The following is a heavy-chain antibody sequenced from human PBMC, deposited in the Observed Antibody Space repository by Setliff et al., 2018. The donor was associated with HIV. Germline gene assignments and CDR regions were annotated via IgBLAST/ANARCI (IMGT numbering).Heavy chain of an antibody. CDR2: IIPILGVA. CDR3: VRGVQSPPHYSYYYMDV. Sequence: SLKVSCKASRSTFNSHTINWVRQAPGQGLDWMGRIIPILGVANYAQRFQGKVTITADKSTSTAYMELTSLRFDDTAMYYCVRGVQSPPHYSYYYMDVWGEGTMVTVSS. CDR1: RSTFNSHT. J-gene: IGHJ6*03. V-gene: IGHV1-69*02. D-gene: IGHD3-3*01.